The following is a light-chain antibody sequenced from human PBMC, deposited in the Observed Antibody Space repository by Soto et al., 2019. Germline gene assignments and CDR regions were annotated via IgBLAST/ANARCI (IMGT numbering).Light chain of an antibody. CDR1: QSVSNS. J-gene: IGKJ2*01. CDR3: QQRSNWPRT. CDR2: DAS. V-gene: IGKV3-11*01. Sequence: EIVLTQSPATLSLSPGERATLSCRASQSVSNSLAWYQQKPGQAPRLLIFDASNRATDIPARFSGSGSGTDFTLTINSLEPEDFAVYYWQQRSNWPRTFGQGTKLEIK.